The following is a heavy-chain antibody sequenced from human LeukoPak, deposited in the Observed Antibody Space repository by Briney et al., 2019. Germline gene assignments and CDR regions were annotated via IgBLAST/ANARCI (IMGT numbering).Heavy chain of an antibody. Sequence: SETLSLTCTVSGGSISSYYWSWIRQPPGKGLEWIGYIYYSGSTNYNPSLKSRVTISVDTSKNQFSLKLSSVTAADTAVYYCARALDITWSALDIWGQGTMVTVSS. CDR2: IYYSGST. V-gene: IGHV4-59*01. J-gene: IGHJ3*02. CDR1: GGSISSYY. D-gene: IGHD3-9*01. CDR3: ARALDITWSALDI.